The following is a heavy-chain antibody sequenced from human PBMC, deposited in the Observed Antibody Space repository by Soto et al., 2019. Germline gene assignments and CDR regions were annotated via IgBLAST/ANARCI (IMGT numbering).Heavy chain of an antibody. Sequence: QVQLVQSGAEVKKPGSSVKVSCKASGGTFSSYPLSWVRQAPGQGLEWMGGIIPIFGIVNSAQKCQGRVSITADESTSTAFMELSSLTSEDTAVYYCARPRTTGTTKGYDYWGQGTLVTVSS. J-gene: IGHJ4*02. CDR2: IIPIFGIV. CDR1: GGTFSSYP. V-gene: IGHV1-69*01. CDR3: ARPRTTGTTKGYDY. D-gene: IGHD1-1*01.